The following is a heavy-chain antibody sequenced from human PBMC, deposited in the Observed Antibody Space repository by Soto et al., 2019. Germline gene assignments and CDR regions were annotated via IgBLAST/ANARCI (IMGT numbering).Heavy chain of an antibody. J-gene: IGHJ4*02. Sequence: PGGSLRLFCAASGFIFRRYSMAWVRQAPGKGLEWLSYITSSSAYIYYADSVRGRFTISRDNAQNSVYLHVNNLRAEHTAVYYFTRDIPRKSFDLWGQGTLVTVSS. CDR3: TRDIPRKSFDL. V-gene: IGHV3-21*06. CDR2: ITSSSAYI. CDR1: GFIFRRYS. D-gene: IGHD2-21*01.